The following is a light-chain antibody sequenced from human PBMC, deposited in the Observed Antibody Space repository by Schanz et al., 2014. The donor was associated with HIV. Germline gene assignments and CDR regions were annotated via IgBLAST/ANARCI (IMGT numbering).Light chain of an antibody. CDR2: DNN. V-gene: IGLV1-51*01. Sequence: QSVLTQPPSVSAAPGQKVTISCSGNSSNIENNYVSWYQQFPGTAPKLLIYDNNKRPSGIPDRFSGSKTGTSATLAITGLQTGDEADYYCGTWDSTLSALVFGGGTKLTVL. CDR3: GTWDSTLSALV. CDR1: SSNIENNY. J-gene: IGLJ2*01.